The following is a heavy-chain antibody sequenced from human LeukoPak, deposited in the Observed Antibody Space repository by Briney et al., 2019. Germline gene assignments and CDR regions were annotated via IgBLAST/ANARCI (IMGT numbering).Heavy chain of an antibody. CDR3: AKDPGAGYYDSSGYGPLDY. D-gene: IGHD3-22*01. CDR2: IRYDGSNK. Sequence: GGSLRLSCAASGFTFSSYGMPWVRQAPGKGLEWVAFIRYDGSNKYYADPVKGRFTISRDNSKNTLYLQMNSLRAEDTAVYYCAKDPGAGYYDSSGYGPLDYWGQGTLVTVSS. V-gene: IGHV3-30*02. J-gene: IGHJ4*02. CDR1: GFTFSSYG.